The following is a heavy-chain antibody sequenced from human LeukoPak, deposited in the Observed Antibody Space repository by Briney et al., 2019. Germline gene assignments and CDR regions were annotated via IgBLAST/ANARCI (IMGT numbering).Heavy chain of an antibody. CDR3: AKDSATVTTSHFDY. CDR1: GFTFDDYA. Sequence: GGSLRLSCAASGFTFDDYAMHWVRQASGKGLEWVSGISWNSGSIGYADSVRGRFTFSRDNAKNSLYLQMNSLRAEDTALYYCAKDSATVTTSHFDYWGQGTLVTVSS. CDR2: ISWNSGSI. D-gene: IGHD4-17*01. J-gene: IGHJ4*02. V-gene: IGHV3-9*01.